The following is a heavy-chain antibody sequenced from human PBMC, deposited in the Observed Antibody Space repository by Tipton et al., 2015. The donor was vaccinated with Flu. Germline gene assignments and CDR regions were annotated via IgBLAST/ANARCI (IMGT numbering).Heavy chain of an antibody. J-gene: IGHJ4*02. Sequence: RSLRLSCAASGFIFSTYEMHWVRQAPGKGLEWVAVISNDGSSKYYADSVKGRFTISRDNSKNTLYLQMNSLRAEDTAVYYCARTRGGYCSSTSCFADYFEFWGQGALVTVSS. CDR3: ARTRGGYCSSTSCFADYFEF. CDR2: ISNDGSSK. V-gene: IGHV3-30-3*01. CDR1: GFIFSTYE. D-gene: IGHD2-2*01.